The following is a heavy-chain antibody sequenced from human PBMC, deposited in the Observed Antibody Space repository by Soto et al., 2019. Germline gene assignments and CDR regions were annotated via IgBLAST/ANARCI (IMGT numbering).Heavy chain of an antibody. Sequence: GGSLRLSCAAYGFTFTSYSMSGVRQRPGKGLELVSSISSTTNYIYYGDSMKGRFTISRDHAKNSLYLEMNSLRAEDTAVYYCARESEDLTSNFDYWGQGTLVTVSS. J-gene: IGHJ4*02. V-gene: IGHV3-21*06. CDR3: ARESEDLTSNFDY. CDR1: GFTFTSYS. CDR2: ISSTTNYI.